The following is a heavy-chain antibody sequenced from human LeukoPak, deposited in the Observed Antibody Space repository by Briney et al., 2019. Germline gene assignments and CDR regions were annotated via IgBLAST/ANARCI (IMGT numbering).Heavy chain of an antibody. Sequence: SETLSLTCTVSGYSISSGYYWGWIRQPPGKGLEWIGSIYHSGSTYYNPSLKSRVTISVDTSKNQFSLKLSSVTAADTAVYYCARDGGIYGSGSYPMDVWGKGTTVTISS. CDR1: GYSISSGYY. J-gene: IGHJ6*03. D-gene: IGHD3-10*01. CDR2: IYHSGST. V-gene: IGHV4-38-2*02. CDR3: ARDGGIYGSGSYPMDV.